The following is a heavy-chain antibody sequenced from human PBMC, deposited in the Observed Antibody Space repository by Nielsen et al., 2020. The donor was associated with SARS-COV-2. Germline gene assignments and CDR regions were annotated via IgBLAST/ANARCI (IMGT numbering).Heavy chain of an antibody. CDR1: GYTLTELS. CDR2: FDPEDVET. Sequence: ASVKVSCKVSGYTLTELSMHWVRQAPGKGLEWMGGFDPEDVETIYAQKFQGRVTMTTDTSTSTAYMELRSLRSDDTAVYYCARGHYYDSSGDVWGQGTTVTVSS. D-gene: IGHD3-22*01. J-gene: IGHJ6*02. V-gene: IGHV1-24*01. CDR3: ARGHYYDSSGDV.